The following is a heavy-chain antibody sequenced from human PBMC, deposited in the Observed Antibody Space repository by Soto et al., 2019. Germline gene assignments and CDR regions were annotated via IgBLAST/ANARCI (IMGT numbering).Heavy chain of an antibody. D-gene: IGHD3-10*01. Sequence: ASVKVSCKVSGYTLTELSMHWVRQAPGKGLEWMGGFDPEDGETIYAQKYQGRVTMTEDTSTDTAYMELSSLRSEDTAVFYCATSQSATMVRGVKFWFDPWGQGTLVTVSS. CDR2: FDPEDGET. CDR3: ATSQSATMVRGVKFWFDP. V-gene: IGHV1-24*01. CDR1: GYTLTELS. J-gene: IGHJ5*02.